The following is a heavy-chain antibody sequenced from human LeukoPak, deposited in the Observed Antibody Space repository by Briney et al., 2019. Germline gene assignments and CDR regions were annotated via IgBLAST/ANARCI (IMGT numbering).Heavy chain of an antibody. CDR3: AKKVNYGSGSYDAFDI. Sequence: GGSLRLSCAASGFTFSSYGMHWVRQAPGKGLEWVAVISYDGSNKYYADSVKGRFTISRDNSKNTLYLQMNSLRAEDTAVYYCAKKVNYGSGSYDAFDIWGQGTMVTVSS. J-gene: IGHJ3*02. CDR1: GFTFSSYG. CDR2: ISYDGSNK. V-gene: IGHV3-30*18. D-gene: IGHD3-10*01.